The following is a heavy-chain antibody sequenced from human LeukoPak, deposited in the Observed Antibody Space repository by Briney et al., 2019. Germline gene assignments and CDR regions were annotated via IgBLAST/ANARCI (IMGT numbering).Heavy chain of an antibody. CDR3: VREAYCSSTSCLNFDY. J-gene: IGHJ4*02. Sequence: GASVKVSCKASGYAFTSYGISWVRQAPGQGLEWMGWISAYNGNTNYAQKLQGRVTMTTDTSTSTAYMELRSLRSDDTAVYYCVREAYCSSTSCLNFDYWGQGTPVTVSS. D-gene: IGHD2-2*01. CDR2: ISAYNGNT. CDR1: GYAFTSYG. V-gene: IGHV1-18*01.